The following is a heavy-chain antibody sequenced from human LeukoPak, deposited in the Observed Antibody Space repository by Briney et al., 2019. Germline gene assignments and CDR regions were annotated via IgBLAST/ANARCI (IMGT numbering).Heavy chain of an antibody. D-gene: IGHD3-3*01. CDR2: IIPIFGTA. J-gene: IGHJ4*02. Sequence: GASVKVSCKASGGTFSSYAISWVRQAPGQGLEWMGGIIPIFGTANYAQKFQGRVTITADESTSTAYMELSSLRSEDTAVYYCATARVYDFWSGQRLLSDYWGQGTLVTVSS. V-gene: IGHV1-69*13. CDR1: GGTFSSYA. CDR3: ATARVYDFWSGQRLLSDY.